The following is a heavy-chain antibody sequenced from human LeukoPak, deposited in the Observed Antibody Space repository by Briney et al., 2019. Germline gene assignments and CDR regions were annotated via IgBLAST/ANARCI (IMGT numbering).Heavy chain of an antibody. CDR3: ARVGIVGAYSLDYYYDYYMDV. CDR1: GFTFSRYS. Sequence: GGSLRLSCAASGFTFSRYSMNWVRQAPGKGLEWVSSISSSSSYIYYADSVKGRFTISRDNAKNSLYLQMNSLRAEDTALYYCARVGIVGAYSLDYYYDYYMDVWGKGTTVTVSS. D-gene: IGHD1-26*01. V-gene: IGHV3-21*04. J-gene: IGHJ6*03. CDR2: ISSSSSYI.